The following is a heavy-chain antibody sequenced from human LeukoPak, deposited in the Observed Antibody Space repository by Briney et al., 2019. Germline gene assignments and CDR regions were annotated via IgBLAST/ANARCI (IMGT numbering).Heavy chain of an antibody. CDR3: ARQSGDQSSAWYFDA. J-gene: IGHJ4*02. CDR2: IHYSGKV. V-gene: IGHV4-39*01. D-gene: IGHD6-19*01. Sequence: SETLSLTCTVSGGSLRSSGHWWVWIRQPPGKGLEWIGSIHYSGKVYYNPSLKSRVTTSVDTSTDQFSLRLSFATAADTAIYYCARQSGDQSSAWYFDAWGQGTLVTVSS. CDR1: GGSLRSSGHW.